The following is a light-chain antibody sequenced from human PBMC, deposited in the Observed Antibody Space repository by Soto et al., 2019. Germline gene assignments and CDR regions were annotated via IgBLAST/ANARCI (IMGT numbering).Light chain of an antibody. CDR2: AAS. CDR3: QQLNTYPLT. V-gene: IGKV1-9*01. CDR1: QDISNY. Sequence: DIQLTQSPSFLSPSVGDRVTITCRASQDISNYLAWYQQKPGKAPKLLIYAASTWQSGVPSRFSGSGSGQDFNLTLSSVEPADFSSHYCQQLNTYPLTFGGGTKVEIK. J-gene: IGKJ4*01.